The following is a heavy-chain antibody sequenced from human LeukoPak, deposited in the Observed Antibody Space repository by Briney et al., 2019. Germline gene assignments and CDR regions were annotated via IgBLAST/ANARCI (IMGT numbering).Heavy chain of an antibody. V-gene: IGHV4-34*01. CDR3: ARGHGRSFRVVTATRAFDY. CDR2: INHSGST. CDR1: GGSFSGYY. Sequence: SETLSLTCAVYGGSFSGYYWSWIRQPPGKGLEWTGEINHSGSTNYNPSLKSRVTISVDTSKNQFSLKLSSVTAADTAVYYCARGHGRSFRVVTATRAFDYWGQGTLVTVSS. D-gene: IGHD2-21*02. J-gene: IGHJ4*02.